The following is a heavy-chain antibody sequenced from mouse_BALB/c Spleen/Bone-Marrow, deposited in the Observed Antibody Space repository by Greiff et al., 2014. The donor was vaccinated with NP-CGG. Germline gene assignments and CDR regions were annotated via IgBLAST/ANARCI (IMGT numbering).Heavy chain of an antibody. CDR3: TRRESNYAFAY. CDR1: GYTFTSYW. V-gene: IGHV1-69*02. J-gene: IGHJ3*01. D-gene: IGHD2-5*01. CDR2: IYPSDSYT. Sequence: QVQLQQSGAELVRPGASVKLSCKASGYTFTSYWINWVKQRPGQGLEWIGNIYPSDSYTNYNQKFKDKATLTVDKSSSTAYMQLSSPTSEDSAVYYCTRRESNYAFAYWGQGTLVTVSA.